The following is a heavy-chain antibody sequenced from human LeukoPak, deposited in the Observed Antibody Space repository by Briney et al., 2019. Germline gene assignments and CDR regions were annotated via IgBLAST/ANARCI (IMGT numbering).Heavy chain of an antibody. CDR1: GYTFTNND. CDR2: MNPNSGNT. CDR3: VRVGQDYGNYVRWFDP. D-gene: IGHD4-11*01. Sequence: ASVKVSCKASGYTFTNNDINWVRQATGQGLEWMGWMNPNSGNTGFAQKFQGRVTMTRNTSITTAYMELSSLRAEDTAVYYCVRVGQDYGNYVRWFDPWGQGTLVTVSS. V-gene: IGHV1-8*01. J-gene: IGHJ5*02.